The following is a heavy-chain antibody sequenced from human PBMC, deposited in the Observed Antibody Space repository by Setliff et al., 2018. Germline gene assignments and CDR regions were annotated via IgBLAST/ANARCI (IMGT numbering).Heavy chain of an antibody. CDR3: ARVGSKPQLGWFDP. Sequence: GGSLRLSCAASGFTFSSYWMSWVRQAPGKGLEWVANIKQDGSSITYADSVKGRFTISRDNARSTLYLQMNSLTAEDTAVYYCARVGSKPQLGWFDPWGQGTLVTVSS. CDR2: IKQDGSSI. D-gene: IGHD1-26*01. CDR1: GFTFSSYW. V-gene: IGHV3-7*01. J-gene: IGHJ5*02.